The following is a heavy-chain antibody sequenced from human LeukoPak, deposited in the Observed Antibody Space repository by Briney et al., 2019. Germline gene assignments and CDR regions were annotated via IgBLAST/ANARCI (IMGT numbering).Heavy chain of an antibody. Sequence: GGSLRLSCAASGFTFSSYAMSWVRQAPGRGLEWLSSISGSGGPIYYADSVKGRFTISRDNTKNTLYLQMNSLRAEDTAVYYCAKDLEDYDFWSGYSTPFDYWGQGTLVTVSS. CDR1: GFTFSSYA. D-gene: IGHD3-3*01. CDR3: AKDLEDYDFWSGYSTPFDY. V-gene: IGHV3-23*01. J-gene: IGHJ4*02. CDR2: ISGSGGPI.